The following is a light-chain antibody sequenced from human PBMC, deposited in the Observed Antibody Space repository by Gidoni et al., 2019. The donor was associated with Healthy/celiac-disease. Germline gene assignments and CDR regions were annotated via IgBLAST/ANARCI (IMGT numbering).Light chain of an antibody. V-gene: IGLV6-57*03. CDR3: QSYDSSNQGV. CDR1: SGSIASNY. Sequence: NFMLTQPHSVSESPGKTVTISCTRSSGSIASNYVQWYQQRPDSAPTTVIYEDNQRPSGVSDRFSGSIASSSNSASLTISGLKTEDEADYYCQSYDSSNQGVFGGGTKLTVL. J-gene: IGLJ2*01. CDR2: EDN.